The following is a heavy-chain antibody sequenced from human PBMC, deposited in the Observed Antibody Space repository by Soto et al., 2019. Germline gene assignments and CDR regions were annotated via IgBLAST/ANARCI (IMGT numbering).Heavy chain of an antibody. CDR1: GFTLSDHY. CDR3: GTWRSAVGY. CDR2: TKHRPENFAT. J-gene: IGHJ4*02. Sequence: EVQLVESGGGLVQPGGSLRLSCAASGFTLSDHYMDWVRQAPGKGLEWVGRTKHRPENFATQYAASVEGRVTISRDDSKNLLYTQLNILKTEDTAVYYCGTWRSAVGYWGQGTLVTVAS. D-gene: IGHD6-13*01. V-gene: IGHV3-72*01.